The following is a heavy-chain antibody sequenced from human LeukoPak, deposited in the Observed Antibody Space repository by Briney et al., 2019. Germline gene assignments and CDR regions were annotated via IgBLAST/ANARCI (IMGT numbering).Heavy chain of an antibody. CDR1: GFTFSSYG. J-gene: IGHJ4*02. CDR2: IWYDGSNK. Sequence: GGSLRLSYAASGFTFSSYGMHWVRQAPGKGLEWVAVIWYDGSNKYYADSVKGRFTISRDNSKNTLYLQMNSLRAEDTAVYYCARDSTPLSQWLVLDYWGQGTLVTVSS. V-gene: IGHV3-33*01. D-gene: IGHD6-19*01. CDR3: ARDSTPLSQWLVLDY.